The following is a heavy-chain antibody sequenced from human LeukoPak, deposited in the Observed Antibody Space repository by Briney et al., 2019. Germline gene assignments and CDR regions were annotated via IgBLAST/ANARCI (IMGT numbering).Heavy chain of an antibody. J-gene: IGHJ4*02. V-gene: IGHV4-59*01. CDR2: IYYSGST. CDR1: GGSINNYY. CDR3: ARVSWYFDY. D-gene: IGHD6-13*01. Sequence: SETLSLSSTVSGGSINNYYWSWIRQPPGKGLEWIGYIYYSGSTYYNPSLKSRVTISVDTSKNQFSLKLSSVTAADTAVYYCARVSWYFDYWGQGTLVTVSS.